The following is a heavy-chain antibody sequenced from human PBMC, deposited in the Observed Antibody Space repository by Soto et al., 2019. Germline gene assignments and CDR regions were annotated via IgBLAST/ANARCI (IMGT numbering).Heavy chain of an antibody. CDR2: IYYSGST. J-gene: IGHJ4*02. V-gene: IGHV4-30-4*01. Sequence: QVQLQESGPGLVKPSQTLSLTCTVSGGSISSGDYYWSWIRQPPGKGLEWIGYIYYSGSTYYNPSLKRRVTISVDKSTNQFSLKLSSVTAADTAVYYCARAQGSGFLVSWGQGTLVTVSS. CDR1: GGSISSGDYY. D-gene: IGHD3-10*01. CDR3: ARAQGSGFLVS.